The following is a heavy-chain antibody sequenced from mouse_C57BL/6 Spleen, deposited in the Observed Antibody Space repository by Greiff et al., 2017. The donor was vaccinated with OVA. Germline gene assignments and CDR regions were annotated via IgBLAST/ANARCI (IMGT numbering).Heavy chain of an antibody. J-gene: IGHJ3*01. CDR2: ISSGGDYI. D-gene: IGHD4-1*01. CDR3: TRGGLTGSFAY. CDR1: GFNFSSYA. Sequence: DVKLVESGEGLVKPGGSLKLSCAASGFNFSSYAMSWVRQTPEKRLEWVAYISSGGDYIYYADTVKGRFTISRANARNILYLQMISLKSEDTAMYYCTRGGLTGSFAYWGQGTLVTVSA. V-gene: IGHV5-9-1*02.